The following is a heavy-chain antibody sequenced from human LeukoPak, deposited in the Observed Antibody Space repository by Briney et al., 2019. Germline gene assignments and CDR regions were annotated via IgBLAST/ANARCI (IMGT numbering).Heavy chain of an antibody. D-gene: IGHD6-13*01. Sequence: GGSLRLSCAASGFTFSSYVMHWVRQAPGKGLEWVAVISYDGSNKYYADSVEGRFTISRDNSKNTLCLQMNSLRPEDTAVYYCARGPYGSSWSFDYYFDYWGQGTLVTVSS. V-gene: IGHV3-30-3*01. CDR2: ISYDGSNK. CDR1: GFTFSSYV. J-gene: IGHJ4*02. CDR3: ARGPYGSSWSFDYYFDY.